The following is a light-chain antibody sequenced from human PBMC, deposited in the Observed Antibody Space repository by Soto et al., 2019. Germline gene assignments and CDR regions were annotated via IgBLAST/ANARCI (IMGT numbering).Light chain of an antibody. V-gene: IGLV6-57*04. CDR2: QDN. Sequence: NFMLTQPHSVSESPGKTVTISCTRSSGSIGSSYVQWYQQRPGSAPTTVIYQDNQRPSGVPDRFSVSIDSSSNSASLTISGLKTEDEADYYCQSYDSNNQVFGGGTQLTVL. J-gene: IGLJ2*01. CDR3: QSYDSNNQV. CDR1: SGSIGSSY.